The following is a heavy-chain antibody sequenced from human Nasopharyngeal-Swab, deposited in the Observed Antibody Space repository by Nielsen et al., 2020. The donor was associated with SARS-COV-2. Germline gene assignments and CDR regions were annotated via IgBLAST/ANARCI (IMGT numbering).Heavy chain of an antibody. J-gene: IGHJ4*02. CDR2: IWYDGSNK. CDR3: ARGSSGLPDY. Sequence: GESLKISCAASGFTFSSYGMHWVRQAPGKGLEWVAVIWYDGSNKYYADSVKGRFTISRDSSKNTLYLQMNSLRAEDTAVYYCARGSSGLPDYWGQGTLVTVSS. V-gene: IGHV3-33*01. D-gene: IGHD3-22*01. CDR1: GFTFSSYG.